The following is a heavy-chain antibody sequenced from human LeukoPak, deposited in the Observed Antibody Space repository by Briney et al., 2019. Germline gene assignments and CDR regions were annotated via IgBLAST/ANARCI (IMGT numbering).Heavy chain of an antibody. CDR2: ISYSGDT. CDR3: ARGSGWYPH. Sequence: SETLSLTCSVSGGSVGSNYWSWVRQPPGKGLEWIGYISYSGDTKYNPSLKSRLSMSVDTSKNQCSLMLTFVTAADTAEYYCARGSGWYPHWGQGTLVTVSS. V-gene: IGHV4-59*02. J-gene: IGHJ1*01. CDR1: GGSVGSNY. D-gene: IGHD6-19*01.